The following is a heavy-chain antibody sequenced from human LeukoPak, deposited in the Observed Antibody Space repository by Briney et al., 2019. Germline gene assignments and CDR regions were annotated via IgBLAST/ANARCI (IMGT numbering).Heavy chain of an antibody. Sequence: GGSVKVSCKASGYTFTGYYMHWVRQAPGQGLEWMGRINPNSGGTNYAQKFQGRVTMTRDTSISTAYMELSRLRSDDTAVYYCARDLRAVTAVAGTIGYFQHWGQGTLVTVSS. V-gene: IGHV1-2*06. CDR1: GYTFTGYY. CDR3: ARDLRAVTAVAGTIGYFQH. CDR2: INPNSGGT. J-gene: IGHJ1*01. D-gene: IGHD6-19*01.